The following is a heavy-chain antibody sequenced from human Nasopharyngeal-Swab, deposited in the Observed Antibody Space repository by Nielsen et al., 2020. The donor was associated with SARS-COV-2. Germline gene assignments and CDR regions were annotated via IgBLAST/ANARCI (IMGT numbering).Heavy chain of an antibody. CDR2: ISGSGGST. D-gene: IGHD2-2*01. CDR3: AKGGYCSSTSCKDFFDY. V-gene: IGHV3-23*01. J-gene: IGHJ4*02. Sequence: VRQAPGKGLEWVSGISGSGGSTSYADFVKGRFTISRDNSKNTLYVQMNSLRAEDTAVYYCAKGGYCSSTSCKDFFDYWGQGTLVTVSS.